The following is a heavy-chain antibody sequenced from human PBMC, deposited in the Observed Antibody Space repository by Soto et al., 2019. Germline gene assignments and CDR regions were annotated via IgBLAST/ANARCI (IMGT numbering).Heavy chain of an antibody. J-gene: IGHJ4*02. CDR3: ARQIYDSDTGPNFQYYFDS. D-gene: IGHD3-22*01. Sequence: GESLKISCKGSGYSFAGYWITWVRQKPGKGLEWMGRIDPSDSQTYYSPSFRGHVTISVTKSITTVFLQWSSLRASDTAMYYCARQIYDSDTGPNFQYYFDSWGQGTLVTVSS. V-gene: IGHV5-10-1*01. CDR1: GYSFAGYW. CDR2: IDPSDSQT.